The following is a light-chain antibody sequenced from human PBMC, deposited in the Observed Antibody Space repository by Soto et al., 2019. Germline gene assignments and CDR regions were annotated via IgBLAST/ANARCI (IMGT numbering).Light chain of an antibody. CDR1: QSVTSNY. V-gene: IGKV3-20*01. Sequence: EIVLTQSPGTLSLSPGERTTLSVSASQSVTSNYLAWYQQKPGQAPRLLIYGVSTRATGIPDRFSGSGSGTDFTLTISRLEPEDSARYSCQQYDTSPPTFGQGTKVDI. J-gene: IGKJ1*01. CDR3: QQYDTSPPT. CDR2: GVS.